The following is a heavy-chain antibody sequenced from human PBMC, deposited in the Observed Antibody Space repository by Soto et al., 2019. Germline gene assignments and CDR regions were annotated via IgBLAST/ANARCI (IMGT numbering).Heavy chain of an antibody. V-gene: IGHV4-39*01. CDR2: IYYSGST. CDR3: ARHVGSSGWYRPFDP. CDR1: GGSISSSSYY. J-gene: IGHJ5*02. D-gene: IGHD6-19*01. Sequence: QLQLQESGPGLVKPWETLSLTCTVSGGSISSSSYYWGWIRQPPGKGLEWIGSIYYSGSTYYNPSLKSRVTISIDTSKNQFSLKLSSVTDADTVVYYCARHVGSSGWYRPFDPWGQGTLVTVSS.